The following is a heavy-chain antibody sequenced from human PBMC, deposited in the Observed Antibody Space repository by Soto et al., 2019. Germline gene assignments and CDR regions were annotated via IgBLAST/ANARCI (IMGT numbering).Heavy chain of an antibody. CDR2: IRSKAYGGTT. CDR3: TRDGVRTYYYGSGSFDY. D-gene: IGHD3-10*01. J-gene: IGHJ4*02. V-gene: IGHV3-49*04. Sequence: PGGSLRLSCTASGFTFGDYAMSWVRQAPGKGLEWVGFIRSKAYGGTTEYAASVKGRSTISRDDSKSIAYLQMNSLKTEDTAVYYCTRDGVRTYYYGSGSFDYWGQGTLVTVS. CDR1: GFTFGDYA.